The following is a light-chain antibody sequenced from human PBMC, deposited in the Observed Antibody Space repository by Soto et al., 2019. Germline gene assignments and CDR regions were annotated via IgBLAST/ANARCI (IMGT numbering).Light chain of an antibody. Sequence: HSALTQPASVSGSPGQSIAISCTGTSSDVGAYNSVSWYQQYPGKAPKLMIHDVSNRPSGVSNRFSGSKSGNTASLTISGLQAEDEADYYCSSYTSSSSYVFGSGTKLTVL. CDR1: SSDVGAYNS. CDR3: SSYTSSSSYV. V-gene: IGLV2-14*01. J-gene: IGLJ1*01. CDR2: DVS.